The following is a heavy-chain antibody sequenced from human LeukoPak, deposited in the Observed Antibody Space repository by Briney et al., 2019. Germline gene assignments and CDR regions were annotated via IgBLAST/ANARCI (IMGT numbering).Heavy chain of an antibody. D-gene: IGHD2-2*01. CDR1: GFTFSSYA. Sequence: GGPLRLSCAASGFTFSSYAMKWVRQAPGKGLEWVSAISRTSAYIYYSDSVKGRFTISRDNAKNSVYLQIDSLRAEDTAVYYCARDERRYCSDSSCYPGDYWGQGTLVTVSS. CDR3: ARDERRYCSDSSCYPGDY. CDR2: ISRTSAYI. V-gene: IGHV3-21*01. J-gene: IGHJ4*02.